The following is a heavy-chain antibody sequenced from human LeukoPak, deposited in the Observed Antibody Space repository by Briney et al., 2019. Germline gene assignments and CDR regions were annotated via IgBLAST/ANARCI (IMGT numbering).Heavy chain of an antibody. V-gene: IGHV3-11*01. J-gene: IGHJ6*03. CDR1: GFTFSDYY. Sequence: GGSLRLSCAASGFTFSDYYMSWIRQAPGKGLEWVSYISSSSSTIYYADSVKGRFTISRDNAKNSLYLQMTSLRVEDTAVYFCASRYCTGVNCFAASYMCMDVWGKGTTVTVSS. D-gene: IGHD2-8*02. CDR2: ISSSSSTI. CDR3: ASRYCTGVNCFAASYMCMDV.